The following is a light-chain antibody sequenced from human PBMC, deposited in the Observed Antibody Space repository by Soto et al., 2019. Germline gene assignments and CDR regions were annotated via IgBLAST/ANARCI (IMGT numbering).Light chain of an antibody. CDR2: DAS. Sequence: EIVMTQSPATLSVSPGERATLSCGASQSVSNNYLAWYQQKPGQAPRLLIYDASNRATGIPARFSGSGSGTDFTLTISSLEPEDFAVYYCQQRSNWPPITFGQGTRLEIK. CDR1: QSVSNNY. CDR3: QQRSNWPPIT. V-gene: IGKV3-11*01. J-gene: IGKJ5*01.